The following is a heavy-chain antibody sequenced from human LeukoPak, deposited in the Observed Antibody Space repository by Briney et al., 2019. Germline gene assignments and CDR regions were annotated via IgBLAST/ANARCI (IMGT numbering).Heavy chain of an antibody. D-gene: IGHD3-22*01. CDR3: AKDSDYYDSSGYYYATGYFDY. V-gene: IGHV3-43D*03. CDR2: ISWDGGST. Sequence: GGSLRLSCAASGFTFDDYAMHWVRQAPGKGLEWVSLISWDGGSTYYADSVKGRFTISRDNSKNSLYLQMNGLRAEDTALYYCAKDSDYYDSSGYYYATGYFDYWGQGTLVTVSS. J-gene: IGHJ4*02. CDR1: GFTFDDYA.